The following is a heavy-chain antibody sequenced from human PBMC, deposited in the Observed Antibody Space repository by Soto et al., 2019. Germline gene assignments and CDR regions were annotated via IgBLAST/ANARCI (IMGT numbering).Heavy chain of an antibody. Sequence: QVQLVQSGAEANKPGASVRVSCKASGYPFTSYGISWVRQAPGQGLEWMGWISTYNGDTNYARNVQGRVSMTRDTSTKTVYLEMGSLRSDDTAVYYCAWEGGYRSGWFDYWGQGTPVTVFS. CDR2: ISTYNGDT. V-gene: IGHV1-18*01. CDR3: AWEGGYRSGWFDY. D-gene: IGHD6-19*01. CDR1: GYPFTSYG. J-gene: IGHJ4*02.